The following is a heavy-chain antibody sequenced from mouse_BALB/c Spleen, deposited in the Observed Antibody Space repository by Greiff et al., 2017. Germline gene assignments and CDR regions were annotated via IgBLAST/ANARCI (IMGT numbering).Heavy chain of an antibody. Sequence: EVKVVESGGGLVQPKGSLKLSCAASGFTFKTYAMNWVRQAPGKGLEWVARIRSKSNNYATYYADSVKDRFTISRDDSQNMLYLQMNNLKTEDTAMYYCVRRGSDLYYYAMDFWGQGTSVTVSS. V-gene: IGHV10-1*01. CDR3: VRRGSDLYYYAMDF. CDR1: GFTFKTYA. D-gene: IGHD1-1*01. CDR2: IRSKSNNYAT. J-gene: IGHJ4*01.